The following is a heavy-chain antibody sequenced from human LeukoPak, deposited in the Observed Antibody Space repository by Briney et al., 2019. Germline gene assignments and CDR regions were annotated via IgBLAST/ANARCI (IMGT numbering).Heavy chain of an antibody. CDR1: GGSISSSTYY. CDR2: INHSGST. Sequence: PSETLSLTCTVSGGSISSSTYYWGWIRQPPGKGLEWIGEINHSGSTNYNPSLKSRVTISVDTSKNQFSLKLSSVTAADTAVYYCARRALTSGSYGFGYWGQGTLVTVSS. J-gene: IGHJ4*02. V-gene: IGHV4-39*07. D-gene: IGHD1-26*01. CDR3: ARRALTSGSYGFGY.